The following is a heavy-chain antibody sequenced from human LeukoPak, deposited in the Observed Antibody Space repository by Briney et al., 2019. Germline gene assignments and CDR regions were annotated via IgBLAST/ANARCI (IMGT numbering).Heavy chain of an antibody. J-gene: IGHJ4*02. CDR1: GGSISSYY. V-gene: IGHV4-59*01. D-gene: IGHD6-19*01. CDR3: ARTGPRQLIDY. CDR2: IYYSGST. Sequence: SETLSLACTVSGGSISSYYWSWIRQPPGKGLEWIGYIYYSGSTNYNPSLKSRVTISVDTSKNQFSLKLSSVTAADTAVYYCARTGPRQLIDYWGQGTLVTVSS.